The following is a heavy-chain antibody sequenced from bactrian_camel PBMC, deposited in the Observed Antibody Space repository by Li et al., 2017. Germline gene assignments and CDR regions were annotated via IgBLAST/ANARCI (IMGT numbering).Heavy chain of an antibody. V-gene: IGHV3S55*01. J-gene: IGHJ4*01. Sequence: VQLVESGGGSVQAGGSLRLSCAAPQFPFSRYCMGWFRQAPGTEREAVATISSDSNAEYADSVKGRFTISQDKAKNTLFLEMKNLKPEDTAMYYCALGGLGSATGLSYWGQGTQVTVS. CDR2: ISSDSNA. CDR1: QFPFSRYC. D-gene: IGHD5*01. CDR3: ALGGLGSATGLSY.